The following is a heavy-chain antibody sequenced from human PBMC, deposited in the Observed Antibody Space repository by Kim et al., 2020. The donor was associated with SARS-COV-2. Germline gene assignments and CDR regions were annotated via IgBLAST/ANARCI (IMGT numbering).Heavy chain of an antibody. CDR1: GGTFSSYA. V-gene: IGHV1-69*04. CDR2: IIPILGIA. J-gene: IGHJ6*02. CDR3: ASPHYDFWSGYYTGGMDV. D-gene: IGHD3-3*01. Sequence: SVKVSCKASGGTFSSYAISWVRQAPGQGLEWMGRIIPILGIANYAQKFQGRVTITADKSTSTAYMELSSLRSEDTAVYYCASPHYDFWSGYYTGGMDVWGQGTTVTVSS.